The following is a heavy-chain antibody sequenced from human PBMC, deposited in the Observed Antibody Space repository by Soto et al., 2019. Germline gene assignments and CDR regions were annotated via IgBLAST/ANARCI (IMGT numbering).Heavy chain of an antibody. V-gene: IGHV3-30*18. CDR3: AKETYYYGAGSYKPHDY. CDR2: ISYDGSNK. J-gene: IGHJ4*02. D-gene: IGHD3-10*01. CDR1: GFTFSSYG. Sequence: QVQLVESGGGVVQPGRSLRLSCADSGFTFSSYGMHWVRQAPGQGLEWVAVISYDGSNKYYADSVKGRFTISRDNSKNTLYLQMNSLRAEDTAVYYCAKETYYYGAGSYKPHDYWGQGTLVTVSS.